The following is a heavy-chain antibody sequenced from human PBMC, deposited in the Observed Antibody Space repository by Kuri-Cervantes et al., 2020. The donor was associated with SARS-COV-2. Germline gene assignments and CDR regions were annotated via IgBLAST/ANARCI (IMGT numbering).Heavy chain of an antibody. CDR1: GGSFSGYY. V-gene: IGHV4-34*01. Sequence: ESLKISCAVYGGSFSGYYWSWIRQPPGKGLEWIGEINHSGSTNYNPSLKSRVTISVDTSKNQFSLKLSSVTAADAAVYYCASQDGIVGSDYWGQGTLVTVSS. J-gene: IGHJ4*02. D-gene: IGHD1-26*01. CDR3: ASQDGIVGSDY. CDR2: INHSGST.